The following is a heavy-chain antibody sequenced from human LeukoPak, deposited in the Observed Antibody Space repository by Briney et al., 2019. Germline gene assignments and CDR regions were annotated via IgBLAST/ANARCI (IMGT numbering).Heavy chain of an antibody. CDR1: GFTFSDYY. Sequence: GGSLRLSCAASGFTFSDYYMSWIRQAPGKGLEWVSYISSSGSTIYYADSVKGRFTISRDNAKNSLYLQMNSLRAEDTAVYYCVRDRLRSGWRSAFDIWGQGTMVTVSS. D-gene: IGHD6-19*01. CDR2: ISSSGSTI. V-gene: IGHV3-11*04. J-gene: IGHJ3*02. CDR3: VRDRLRSGWRSAFDI.